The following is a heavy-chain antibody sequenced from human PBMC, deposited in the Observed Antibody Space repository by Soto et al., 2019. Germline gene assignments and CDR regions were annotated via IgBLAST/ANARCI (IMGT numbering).Heavy chain of an antibody. CDR3: AILTSHVVVGEGYYGMDV. J-gene: IGHJ6*02. V-gene: IGHV3-21*01. Sequence: GGSLRLSCAASGFTFSSYSMNWVRQAPGKGLEWVSFISSSSSYIYYADSVKGRFTISRDNAKNSLYLQMNSLRAEDTAVYYCAILTSHVVVGEGYYGMDVWGQGTTVTVSS. CDR1: GFTFSSYS. CDR2: ISSSSSYI. D-gene: IGHD2-15*01.